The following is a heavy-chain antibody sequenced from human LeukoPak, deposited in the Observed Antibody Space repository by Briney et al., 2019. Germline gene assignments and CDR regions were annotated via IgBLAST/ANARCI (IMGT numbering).Heavy chain of an antibody. J-gene: IGHJ6*02. Sequence: PGGSLRLSCEVSGFKFDDATMHWVRQVPGKGLEWVSGTNWNGDRIGYADSVKGRFTVSRDNAEFTMSLQMNSLRIEDTALYHCVKDVGGYGIAHYYNYYGMDVWGQGTMVIV. V-gene: IGHV3-9*01. CDR2: TNWNGDRI. CDR3: VKDVGGYGIAHYYNYYGMDV. CDR1: GFKFDDAT. D-gene: IGHD5-24*01.